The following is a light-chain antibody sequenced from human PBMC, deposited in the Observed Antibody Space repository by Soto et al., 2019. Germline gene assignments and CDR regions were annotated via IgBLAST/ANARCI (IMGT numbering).Light chain of an antibody. CDR3: QQYGSSSWT. J-gene: IGKJ1*01. Sequence: EIVLTQSPGTLSLSPGERATLSCRASQSVSSSYLAWYQQKPGQAPRLLIYGTSSRATAITDRFSGSGSGTVFTLNISRMEPEDFAVYYCQQYGSSSWTFGQGTKVEIK. CDR1: QSVSSSY. CDR2: GTS. V-gene: IGKV3-20*01.